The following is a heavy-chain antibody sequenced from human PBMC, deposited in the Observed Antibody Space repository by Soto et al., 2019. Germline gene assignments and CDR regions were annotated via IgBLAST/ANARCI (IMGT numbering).Heavy chain of an antibody. D-gene: IGHD6-6*01. Sequence: EVQVVESGGGLVQPGGSLRLSCAASGFRFSTYWMSWVRQAPGKGLEWLANIKQDGSEKYYVDSVKGRFTISRDNAKNSLYLQMNSLRAEDTAVYYCASQGSSWDYYYYGMDVWGQGTTVTVSS. CDR2: IKQDGSEK. CDR3: ASQGSSWDYYYYGMDV. CDR1: GFRFSTYW. J-gene: IGHJ6*02. V-gene: IGHV3-7*01.